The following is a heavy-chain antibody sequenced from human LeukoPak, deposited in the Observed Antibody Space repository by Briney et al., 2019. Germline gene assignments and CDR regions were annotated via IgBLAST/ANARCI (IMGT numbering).Heavy chain of an antibody. CDR1: GGSISSGGYY. CDR3: ASFCSSTSCYTRRGYYYYYGMDV. D-gene: IGHD2-2*02. V-gene: IGHV4-31*03. CDR2: IYYSGST. J-gene: IGHJ6*02. Sequence: SQTLSLTCTVSGGSISSGGYYWSWIRQHPGKGLEWIGYIYYSGSTYYNPSLKSRVTISVDTSKNQFSLKLSSVTAADTAVYYCASFCSSTSCYTRRGYYYYYGMDVWGQGTTVTVSS.